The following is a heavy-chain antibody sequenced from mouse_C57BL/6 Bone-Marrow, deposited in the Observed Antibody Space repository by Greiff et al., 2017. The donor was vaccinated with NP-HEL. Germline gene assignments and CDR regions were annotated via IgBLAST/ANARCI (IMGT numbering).Heavy chain of an antibody. D-gene: IGHD2-5*01. V-gene: IGHV1-15*01. Sequence: VQVVESGAELVRPGASVTLSCKASGYTFTDYEMHWVKQTPVHGLEWIGAIDPETGGTAYNQKFKGKAILTADKSSSTAYMELRSLTSEDSAVYYCTSYSNYLFAYWGQGTLVTVSA. CDR1: GYTFTDYE. CDR2: IDPETGGT. J-gene: IGHJ3*01. CDR3: TSYSNYLFAY.